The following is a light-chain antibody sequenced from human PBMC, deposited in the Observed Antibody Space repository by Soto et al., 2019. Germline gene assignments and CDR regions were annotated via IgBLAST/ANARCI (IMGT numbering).Light chain of an antibody. CDR1: QSVSSSY. Sequence: SVMPSCRGPPLVSPGERATLSCRASQSVSSSYLAWYQQKPGQAPRLLIYGASSRATGIPDRFSGSGSGTDFTLTISSLEPEDFAVYYCQQDGSITWRLGQLTKVEIK. CDR2: GAS. CDR3: QQDGSITWR. V-gene: IGKV3-20*01. J-gene: IGKJ1*01.